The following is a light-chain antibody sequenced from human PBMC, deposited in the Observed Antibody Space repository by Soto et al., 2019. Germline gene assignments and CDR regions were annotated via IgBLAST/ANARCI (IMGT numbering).Light chain of an antibody. CDR2: LGS. CDR1: QSLLYGNGYNY. V-gene: IGKV2-28*01. J-gene: IGKJ1*01. CDR3: MQALQART. Sequence: EIVMTQSPLSLPVTPGEPASISCRSSQSLLYGNGYNYLDWYLQKPGQSPQLLIFLGSTRASGVPDGFTGSGSGTNFTLNISRVEAEDVGVYYCMQALQARTCGQGTMVDIK.